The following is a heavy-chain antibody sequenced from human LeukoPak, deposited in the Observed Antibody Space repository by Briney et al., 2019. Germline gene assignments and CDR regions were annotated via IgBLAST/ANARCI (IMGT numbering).Heavy chain of an antibody. D-gene: IGHD2-15*01. J-gene: IGHJ4*02. Sequence: GGSLRLSCTASGFTFSGYEMNWVRQAPGKGLEWVSYISSSGNSIYYADSVKSRFTISRDNAKNSLYLQTKSLRAEDMAVYYCSRGSPISYWGQGTLVTLSS. CDR2: ISSSGNSI. V-gene: IGHV3-48*03. CDR3: SRGSPISY. CDR1: GFTFSGYE.